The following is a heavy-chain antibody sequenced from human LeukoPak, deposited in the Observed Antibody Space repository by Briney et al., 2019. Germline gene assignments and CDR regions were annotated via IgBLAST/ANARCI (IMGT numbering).Heavy chain of an antibody. CDR2: IYHSGST. J-gene: IGHJ5*02. CDR1: GGSISSSNW. Sequence: SETLSLTCAVSGGSISSSNWWSWVRQPPGKGLEWIGEIYHSGSTNYNPSLKSRVTISVDTSKNQFSLKLSSVTAADTAVYYCASCYYGSGSYSSWFDPWGQGTLVTVSS. V-gene: IGHV4-4*02. D-gene: IGHD3-10*01. CDR3: ASCYYGSGSYSSWFDP.